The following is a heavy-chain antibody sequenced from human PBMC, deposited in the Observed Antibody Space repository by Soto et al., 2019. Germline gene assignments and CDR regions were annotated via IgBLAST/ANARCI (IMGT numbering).Heavy chain of an antibody. J-gene: IGHJ4*02. CDR1: GFTFSSYS. V-gene: IGHV3-21*01. CDR3: ATSKGSKGYSYGSFDY. D-gene: IGHD5-18*01. CDR2: ISSSSSYI. Sequence: KPGGSLRLSCAASGFTFSSYSMNWVRQAPGKGLEWVSSISSSSSYIYYADSVKGRFTISRDNAKNSLYLQMNSLRAEDTAVYYCATSKGSKGYSYGSFDYWGQGTLVTVSS.